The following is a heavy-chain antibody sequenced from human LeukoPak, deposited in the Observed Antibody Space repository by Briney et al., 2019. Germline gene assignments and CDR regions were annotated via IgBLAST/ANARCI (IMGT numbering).Heavy chain of an antibody. J-gene: IGHJ6*03. CDR2: IIPIFGTA. Sequence: SVKVSCKASGGTFSSYAISWVRQAPGQGLEWMGGIIPIFGTANYAQKFPGRVTFTADESTSRAVMELSSLRAEDTAVYDCAREGRIVVVRAAKGHYMDVWGKGTRVTVSS. CDR1: GGTFSSYA. CDR3: AREGRIVVVRAAKGHYMDV. D-gene: IGHD2-2*01. V-gene: IGHV1-69*01.